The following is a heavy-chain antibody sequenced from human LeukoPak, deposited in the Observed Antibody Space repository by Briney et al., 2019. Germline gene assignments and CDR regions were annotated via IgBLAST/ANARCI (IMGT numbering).Heavy chain of an antibody. D-gene: IGHD1-26*01. CDR2: ISYDGSSK. CDR3: ASGPWSSPRDY. J-gene: IGHJ4*02. CDR1: GFTFSNYG. V-gene: IGHV3-30*02. Sequence: PGGSLRLSCAASGFTFSNYGMHWVRQAPGKGLEWVTFISYDGSSKYSVDSVTGIFTISRDNSKNPLYLQMNRLRVEDTAVYYCASGPWSSPRDYWGQGILVIVSS.